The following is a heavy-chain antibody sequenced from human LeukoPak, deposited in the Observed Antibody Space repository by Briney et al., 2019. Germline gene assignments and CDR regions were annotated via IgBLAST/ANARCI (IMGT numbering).Heavy chain of an antibody. V-gene: IGHV3-48*04. CDR1: GFTFSSYS. CDR3: ARDYRVYLQGSWFDP. D-gene: IGHD2-8*01. CDR2: ISSSGSTI. J-gene: IGHJ5*02. Sequence: GGSLRLSCAASGFTFSSYSMNWVRQAPGKGLEWVSYISSSGSTIYYADSVKGRFTISRDNAKNSLYLQMNSLRAEDTAVYYCARDYRVYLQGSWFDPWGQGTLVTVSS.